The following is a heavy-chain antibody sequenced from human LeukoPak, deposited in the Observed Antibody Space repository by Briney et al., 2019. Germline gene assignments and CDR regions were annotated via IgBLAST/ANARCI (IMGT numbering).Heavy chain of an antibody. CDR3: ARAGYNYVGYYYGMDV. Sequence: SETLSLTCAAYGGSFSGYYWSWIRQPPGKGLEWIGEINHSGSTNYNPSLKSRVTISVDTSKNQFSLKLSSVTAADTAVYYCARAGYNYVGYYYGMDVWGQGTTVTVSS. V-gene: IGHV4-34*01. J-gene: IGHJ6*02. D-gene: IGHD1-20*01. CDR2: INHSGST. CDR1: GGSFSGYY.